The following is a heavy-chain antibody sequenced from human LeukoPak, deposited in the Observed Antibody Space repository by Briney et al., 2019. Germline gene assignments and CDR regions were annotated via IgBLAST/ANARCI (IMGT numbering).Heavy chain of an antibody. CDR1: GFTINSCA. Sequence: GGSLRLSCAVSGFTINSCAMSWVRQAPGKGLEWVSAMSGSAGNTYYADSVRGRITISRDSSKNMLYLEMNSLRAEDTAVYYCAKDPAFGYGDYWGQGTLVTVSS. CDR3: AKDPAFGYGDY. J-gene: IGHJ4*02. CDR2: MSGSAGNT. D-gene: IGHD3-16*01. V-gene: IGHV3-23*01.